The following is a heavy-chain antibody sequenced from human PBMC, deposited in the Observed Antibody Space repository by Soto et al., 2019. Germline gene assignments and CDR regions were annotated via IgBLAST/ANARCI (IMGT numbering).Heavy chain of an antibody. Sequence: QEQLVESGGGVVQPGRFLRLSCRVSGFTFINYAMHWVRQAPGKGLEWVALISGDGTNQYYADSVKGRFTISRDNSRNTLYLQMNNLRADDTAVYYCARHLSHLRTGWLDPWGQGTLVTVSS. V-gene: IGHV3-30-3*01. D-gene: IGHD7-27*01. CDR3: ARHLSHLRTGWLDP. CDR1: GFTFINYA. CDR2: ISGDGTNQ. J-gene: IGHJ5*02.